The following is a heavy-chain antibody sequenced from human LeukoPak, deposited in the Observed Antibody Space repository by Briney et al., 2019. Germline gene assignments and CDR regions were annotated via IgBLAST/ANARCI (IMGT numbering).Heavy chain of an antibody. J-gene: IGHJ4*02. D-gene: IGHD6-13*01. CDR2: ISAYNGNT. CDR1: GYTLTELS. Sequence: GASVKVSCKVSGYTLTELSMHWVRQAPGQGLEWMGWISAYNGNTNYAQKLQGRVTMTTDTSTSTAYMELRSLRSDDTAVYYCARDRLSHSSRRPDYWGQGTLVTVSS. V-gene: IGHV1-18*01. CDR3: ARDRLSHSSRRPDY.